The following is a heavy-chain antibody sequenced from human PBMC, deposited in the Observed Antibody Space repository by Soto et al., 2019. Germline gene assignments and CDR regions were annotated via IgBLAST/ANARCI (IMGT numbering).Heavy chain of an antibody. V-gene: IGHV1-69*01. CDR1: GGTFSSYA. CDR2: IIPIFGTA. D-gene: IGHD3-10*01. Sequence: QVQLVQSGAEVKKPGSSVKVSCKASGGTFSSYAISWVRQAPGQGLEWMGGIIPIFGTANYAQKFQGRVTITADESTSTAYMELSSLRSEDTAVYYCASVSGGSGSYYNRGYFDYWGQGTLVTVSS. J-gene: IGHJ4*02. CDR3: ASVSGGSGSYYNRGYFDY.